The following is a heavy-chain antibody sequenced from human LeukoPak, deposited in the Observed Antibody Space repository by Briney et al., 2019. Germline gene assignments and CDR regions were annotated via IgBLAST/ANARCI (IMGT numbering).Heavy chain of an antibody. CDR3: AQQVGYCSSGNCYFTY. CDR1: GFTFSSYG. V-gene: IGHV3-33*01. CDR2: IWYDGSNK. D-gene: IGHD2-15*01. J-gene: IGHJ1*01. Sequence: QSGGSLRLSCAASGFTFSSYGMHWVRQAPGKGLEWVAVIWYDGSNKYYADSVKGRFTVSRDNSKNTLYLQMNSLRAEDAAVYYCAQQVGYCSSGNCYFTYWGQGTLVTVSS.